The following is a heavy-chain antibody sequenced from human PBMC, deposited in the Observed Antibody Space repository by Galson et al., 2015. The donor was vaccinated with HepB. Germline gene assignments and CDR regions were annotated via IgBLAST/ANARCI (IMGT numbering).Heavy chain of an antibody. D-gene: IGHD3-22*01. Sequence: SLRLSCAASGFTFSTYVMHWVRQAPGEGLEWVAIISSDGSDKFYADSVRGRFTVSRDNSKNTMYLQMNSLRVEDTAVYYCSKARGYSAPLDYWGQGTLVTVSS. CDR2: ISSDGSDK. V-gene: IGHV3-30*18. J-gene: IGHJ4*02. CDR3: SKARGYSAPLDY. CDR1: GFTFSTYV.